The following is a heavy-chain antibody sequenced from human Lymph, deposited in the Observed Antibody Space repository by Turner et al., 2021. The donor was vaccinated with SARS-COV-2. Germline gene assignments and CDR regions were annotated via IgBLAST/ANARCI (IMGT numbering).Heavy chain of an antibody. Sequence: QVQLQESGPGLVKPSETLSLTCTVSGGSISSYYWSWIRQPAGKGLEWIGRIYTSGSTNYNSSLKSRVTMSVDTSKNQFSLKLSSVTAADTAVYYFARDGYCDSSGYYLRGEGVFDLWGRGTLVTVSS. J-gene: IGHJ2*01. CDR1: GGSISSYY. CDR2: IYTSGST. D-gene: IGHD3-22*01. V-gene: IGHV4-4*07. CDR3: ARDGYCDSSGYYLRGEGVFDL.